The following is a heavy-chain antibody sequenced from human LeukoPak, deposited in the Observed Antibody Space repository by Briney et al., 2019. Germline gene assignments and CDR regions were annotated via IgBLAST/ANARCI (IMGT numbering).Heavy chain of an antibody. Sequence: GGSLRLSCAPSVFTCDVYEMSWVRPAPGEGLEWVSGINWNGGSTGYAYSVKGRFTISRDNAKNSLYLQMNSLRAEDTALYYCAREGVGYYGSSGPGDAFDIWGQGTMVTVSS. V-gene: IGHV3-20*04. CDR3: AREGVGYYGSSGPGDAFDI. CDR2: INWNGGST. J-gene: IGHJ3*02. D-gene: IGHD3-22*01. CDR1: VFTCDVYE.